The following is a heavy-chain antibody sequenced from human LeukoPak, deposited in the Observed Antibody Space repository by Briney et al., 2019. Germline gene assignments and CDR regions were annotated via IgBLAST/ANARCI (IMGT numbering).Heavy chain of an antibody. CDR3: ARHCCSGPAKRVFDI. V-gene: IGHV4-39*01. CDR2: ISYSGNT. Sequence: PSEPLSLTCTVSGGSIISSDYHWGWVRQPPGKGLEWIGTISYSGNTDYNPSLRSRVTISVDTSNNQFSLRLGSVTAADTAVYHCARHCCSGPAKRVFDIWGQGTMVTVSS. J-gene: IGHJ3*02. CDR1: GGSIISSDYH. D-gene: IGHD2-15*01.